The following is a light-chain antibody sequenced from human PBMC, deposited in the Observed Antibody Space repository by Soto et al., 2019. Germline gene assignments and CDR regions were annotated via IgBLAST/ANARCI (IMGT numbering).Light chain of an antibody. CDR1: SGDVGAYDF. Sequence: QSVLTQPASVSGSPGQSITISCTGTSGDVGAYDFVFWYQQHPGKAPKLIIYEVSHRPSGVSSRFSGSKSGNSASLTISGLQAEEEADYYCSSYTSSNTLVFGTGTKPTVL. J-gene: IGLJ1*01. CDR2: EVS. CDR3: SSYTSSNTLV. V-gene: IGLV2-14*01.